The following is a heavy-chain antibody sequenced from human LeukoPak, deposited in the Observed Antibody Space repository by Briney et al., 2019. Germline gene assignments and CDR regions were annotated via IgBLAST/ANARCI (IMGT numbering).Heavy chain of an antibody. Sequence: GGSLRLSCVGSGFSFSDYALEWVRQPPGKGLEWVASITPKSDYIYYTPSVKGRFTISRDNARLSVYLQMNSLRADDTALYYCATMVGPRFGTYYFDFWGQGVQVTVSS. V-gene: IGHV3-21*01. J-gene: IGHJ4*01. CDR2: ITPKSDYI. CDR1: GFSFSDYA. D-gene: IGHD3-16*01. CDR3: ATMVGPRFGTYYFDF.